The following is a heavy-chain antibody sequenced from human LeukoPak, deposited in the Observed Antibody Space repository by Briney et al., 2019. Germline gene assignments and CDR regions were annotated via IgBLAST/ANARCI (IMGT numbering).Heavy chain of an antibody. Sequence: GGSLRLSRAASGFTFSGFGMHWVRQAPGKGLEWVAVIWYDGSNKYYADSVKGRFTISRDNPKNTLYVQMNSLRAEDTDVYYCARDLFLPLSLYCSGGSCYSESYYYYYGMDVWGQGTTVTVSS. CDR1: GFTFSGFG. J-gene: IGHJ6*02. V-gene: IGHV3-33*01. CDR3: ARDLFLPLSLYCSGGSCYSESYYYYYGMDV. D-gene: IGHD2-15*01. CDR2: IWYDGSNK.